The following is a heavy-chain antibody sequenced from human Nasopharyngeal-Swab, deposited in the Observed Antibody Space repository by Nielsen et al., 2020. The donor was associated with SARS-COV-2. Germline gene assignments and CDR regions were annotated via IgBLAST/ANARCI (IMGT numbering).Heavy chain of an antibody. CDR3: ARVTHDYGDYGWFDP. J-gene: IGHJ5*02. Sequence: GESLKISCAASGFTFSSYGMHWVRQAPGKGLEWVAVIWYDGSNKYYADSVKGRFTISRDNSKNKLYLQMNSLRAEDTAVYYCARVTHDYGDYGWFDPWGQGTLVTVSS. D-gene: IGHD4-17*01. CDR2: IWYDGSNK. V-gene: IGHV3-33*01. CDR1: GFTFSSYG.